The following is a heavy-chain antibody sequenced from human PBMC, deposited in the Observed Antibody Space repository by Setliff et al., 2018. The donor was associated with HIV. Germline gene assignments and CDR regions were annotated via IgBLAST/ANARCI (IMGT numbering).Heavy chain of an antibody. CDR3: ARGPQYNFWGGYLGL. D-gene: IGHD3-3*01. J-gene: IGHJ4*02. CDR2: IKEDGSDK. Sequence: GGSLRLSCVASEFTFSKYRMSWVRQAPGKGLEWVAYIKEDGSDKYYEDSVKGRFTISRDNAKNSLYLQMNSLRAEDTAVYYCARGPQYNFWGGYLGLWGRGTLVTVSS. CDR1: EFTFSKYR. V-gene: IGHV3-7*01.